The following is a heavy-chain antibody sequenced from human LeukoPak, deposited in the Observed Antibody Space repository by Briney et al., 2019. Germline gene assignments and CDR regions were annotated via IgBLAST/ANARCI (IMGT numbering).Heavy chain of an antibody. V-gene: IGHV1-2*06. J-gene: IGHJ5*02. CDR2: INPNSGGT. CDR3: AGGVLHGGGNWFDP. D-gene: IGHD3-16*01. CDR1: GYTFTCYY. Sequence: ASVKVSCKTSGYTFTCYYMHWLRQAPGQGLEWMGRINPNSGGTYYAQKFRSRVTMTRDTSISTAYMELASLISDDTAVYYCAGGVLHGGGNWFDPWGQGTLVTVSS.